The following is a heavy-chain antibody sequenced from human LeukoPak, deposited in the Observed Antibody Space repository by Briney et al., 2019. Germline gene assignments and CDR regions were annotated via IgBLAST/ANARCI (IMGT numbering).Heavy chain of an antibody. CDR3: ARPNFSYFVSLDP. D-gene: IGHD3-9*01. CDR1: GFTFSSYS. V-gene: IGHV3-21*01. J-gene: IGHJ5*02. Sequence: GGSLRLSCAASGFTFSSYSMNWVRQAPGKGLEWVSSISSSSSYIYYADSVKGRFTISGDNAKNSLYLQMNSLRAEDTAVYYCARPNFSYFVSLDPWGQGTLVTVSS. CDR2: ISSSSSYI.